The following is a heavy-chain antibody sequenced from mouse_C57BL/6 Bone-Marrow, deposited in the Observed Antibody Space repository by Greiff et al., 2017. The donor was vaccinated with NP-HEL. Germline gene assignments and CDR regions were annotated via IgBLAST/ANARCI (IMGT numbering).Heavy chain of an antibody. Sequence: DVHLVESGGGLVKPGGSLKLSCAASGFTFSSYAMSWVRQTPEKRLEWVATISDGGSYTYYPDNVKGRITISRDNAKNNLYLQMSHRKSEDTAMYYCARDDYDDYDEFAYWGQGTLVTVSA. CDR1: GFTFSSYA. D-gene: IGHD2-4*01. J-gene: IGHJ3*01. CDR3: ARDDYDDYDEFAY. V-gene: IGHV5-4*01. CDR2: ISDGGSYT.